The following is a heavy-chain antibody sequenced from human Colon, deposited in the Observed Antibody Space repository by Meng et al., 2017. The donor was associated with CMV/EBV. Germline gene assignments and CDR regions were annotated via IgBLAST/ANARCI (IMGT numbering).Heavy chain of an antibody. CDR3: ARDYEDYDSSGSLFDY. CDR1: GFTFSNYG. J-gene: IGHJ4*02. Sequence: GGFLRLSCAASGFTFSNYGMHWVRQAPGKGLEWVANIKQDGSEKYYVDSVKGRFTISRDNAKNSLYLQMNSLRAEDTAVYYCARDYEDYDSSGSLFDYWGQGTLVTVSS. D-gene: IGHD3-22*01. CDR2: IKQDGSEK. V-gene: IGHV3-7*01.